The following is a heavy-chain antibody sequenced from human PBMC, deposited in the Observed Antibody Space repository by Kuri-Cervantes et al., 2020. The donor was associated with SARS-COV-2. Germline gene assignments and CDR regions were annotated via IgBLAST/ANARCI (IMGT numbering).Heavy chain of an antibody. CDR1: GGSISSYY. CDR3: ATAEDTARPWYFDL. D-gene: IGHD5-18*01. V-gene: IGHV4-59*01. CDR2: TYYSGGT. Sequence: SETLSLTCTVSGGSISSYYWSRIRQPPGKGLEWIGYTYYSGGTNYNPSLKSRVTISVDTSKNQFSLKLSSVTAADTAVYYCATAEDTARPWYFDLWGRGTLVT. J-gene: IGHJ2*01.